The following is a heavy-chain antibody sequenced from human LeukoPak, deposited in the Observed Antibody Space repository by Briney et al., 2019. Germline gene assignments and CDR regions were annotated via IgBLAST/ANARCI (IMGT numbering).Heavy chain of an antibody. CDR2: IIPIFGTA. J-gene: IGHJ4*02. Sequence: ASVKVSCKASGGTFSSYAISWVRQAPGQGLEWMGGIIPIFGTANYDQKFQGRVTITADESTSTAYMELSSLRSEDTAVYYCARSRYGMGYDYWGQGTLVTVSS. CDR3: ARSRYGMGYDY. CDR1: GGTFSSYA. D-gene: IGHD4-17*01. V-gene: IGHV1-69*13.